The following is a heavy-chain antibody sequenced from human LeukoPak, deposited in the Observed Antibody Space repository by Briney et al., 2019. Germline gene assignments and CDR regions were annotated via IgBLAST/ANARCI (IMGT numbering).Heavy chain of an antibody. D-gene: IGHD5-24*01. CDR1: GFTFSSYA. J-gene: IGHJ2*01. V-gene: IGHV3-21*01. CDR2: ISTSSTYI. Sequence: PGRSLRLSCAASGFTFSSYAMHWVRQAPGKGLEWVSSISTSSTYIYYADSVKGRFTISRDNAKNSLSLQMNSLRAEDTAVYYCAREGRDGYNFYWYFDLWGRGTLVTVSS. CDR3: AREGRDGYNFYWYFDL.